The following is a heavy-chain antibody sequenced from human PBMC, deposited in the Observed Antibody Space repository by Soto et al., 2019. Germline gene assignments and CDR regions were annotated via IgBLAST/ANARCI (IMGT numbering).Heavy chain of an antibody. CDR2: ISSSGTYI. Sequence: EVQLVESGGGLVKPGGSLRLSCAASGLTFSDYAMNWVRQSPGKGLEWVSSISSSGTYIYYADSLKGRFTISRDTAKNSVDLQRNSLRADDTAVYYCARIRMYYSSSEAAYYLDYWGQGVLVTVSS. CDR1: GLTFSDYA. J-gene: IGHJ4*02. D-gene: IGHD6-13*01. V-gene: IGHV3-21*01. CDR3: ARIRMYYSSSEAAYYLDY.